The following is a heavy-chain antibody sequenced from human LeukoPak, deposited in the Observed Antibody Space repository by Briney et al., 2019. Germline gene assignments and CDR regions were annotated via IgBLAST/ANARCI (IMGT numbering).Heavy chain of an antibody. CDR2: ITGSGVGT. D-gene: IGHD3-22*01. CDR3: AKEFSMTA. CDR1: GFTFSSYA. Sequence: GGSLRLSCAASGFTFSSYAMNWVRQAPGKGLEWVSTITGSGVGTYDAGSVKGRFTISRDNSKNTLYLQMNSLRADDTAVYYCAKEFSMTAWGQGTLVTVSS. V-gene: IGHV3-23*01. J-gene: IGHJ5*02.